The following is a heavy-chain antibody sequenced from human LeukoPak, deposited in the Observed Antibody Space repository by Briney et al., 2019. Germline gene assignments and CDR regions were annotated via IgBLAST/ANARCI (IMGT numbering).Heavy chain of an antibody. V-gene: IGHV3-49*04. Sequence: PGRSLRLYRPASGFTFGDYAMDWVRPAPGKGLAWVGFIRSKAYGGTTEYAASVKGRFTISRDDSKSIAYLQMNSLKTEDTAVYYCSRESAEATAKFDYWGQGTPVTLSS. CDR3: SRESAEATAKFDY. D-gene: IGHD2-21*02. CDR2: IRSKAYGGTT. J-gene: IGHJ4*02. CDR1: GFTFGDYA.